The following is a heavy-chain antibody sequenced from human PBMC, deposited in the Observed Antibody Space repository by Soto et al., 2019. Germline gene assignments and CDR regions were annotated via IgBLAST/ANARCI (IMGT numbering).Heavy chain of an antibody. CDR3: AREGYYDSSGSSRFDY. J-gene: IGHJ4*02. CDR2: TYYRSKWYN. Sequence: PSQTLSLTCAISVDSVSSNSAAWNWIRQSPSRGLEWLGRTYYRSKWYNDYAVSVKSRITMNPDTSKNQFSLQLNSVTPEDTAVYYCAREGYYDSSGSSRFDYWGQGTLVTVSS. D-gene: IGHD3-22*01. V-gene: IGHV6-1*01. CDR1: VDSVSSNSAA.